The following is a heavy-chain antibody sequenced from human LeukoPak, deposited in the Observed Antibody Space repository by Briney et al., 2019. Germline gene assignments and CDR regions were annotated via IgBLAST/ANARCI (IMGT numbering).Heavy chain of an antibody. J-gene: IGHJ5*02. CDR2: INHGGST. V-gene: IGHV4-34*01. CDR3: ARGRRGYQPGGSRFDP. Sequence: PSETLSLTCAVYGGSFSGYYWSWIRQPPGKGLEWIGEINHGGSTNYNPSLKSRVTISVETSKNQFSLKLRSVTAADTAVYYCARGRRGYQPGGSRFDPWGQGTLVTVSS. D-gene: IGHD2-2*01. CDR1: GGSFSGYY.